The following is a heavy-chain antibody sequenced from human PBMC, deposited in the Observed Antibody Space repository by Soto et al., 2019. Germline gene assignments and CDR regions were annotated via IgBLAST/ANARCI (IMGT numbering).Heavy chain of an antibody. CDR2: IQSGGTT. CDR3: ARDDVLCDGGRCYGIPLDG. Sequence: EVQLVESGGGLVQPGGSLRLSCAASGFTVSSKYMTWVRQAPGKGLEWVSLIQSGGTTYYADSVKGRFTISRDTSENTLHGPMDRLRGEETAVYYCARDDVLCDGGRCYGIPLDGWGKGTTVTVSS. V-gene: IGHV3-66*01. J-gene: IGHJ6*04. CDR1: GFTVSSKY. D-gene: IGHD2-15*01.